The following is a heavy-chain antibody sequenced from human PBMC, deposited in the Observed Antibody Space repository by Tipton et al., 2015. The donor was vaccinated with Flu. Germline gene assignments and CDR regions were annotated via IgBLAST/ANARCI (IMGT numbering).Heavy chain of an antibody. CDR3: ARDYLLGDLSFFDN. CDR1: GGSISSSSYY. V-gene: IGHV4-39*07. J-gene: IGHJ4*02. D-gene: IGHD3-16*02. CDR2: IYYSGST. Sequence: TLSLTCTVSGGSISSSSYYWGWIRQPPGKGLEWIGSIYYSGSTYYNPSFKSRVTISVDTSKNQFSLKLSSVTVADTAVYYCARDYLLGDLSFFDNWGQGTLVTVSS.